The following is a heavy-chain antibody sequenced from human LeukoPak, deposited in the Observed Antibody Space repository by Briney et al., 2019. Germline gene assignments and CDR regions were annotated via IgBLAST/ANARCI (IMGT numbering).Heavy chain of an antibody. J-gene: IGHJ4*02. CDR1: GYTFTGYY. D-gene: IGHD5-24*01. CDR2: SNHNIGDT. CDR3: ARVEMATITVDY. Sequence: RAAVKVSCKASGYTFTGYYMHSVRQAPEQGRESMGWSNHNIGDTNYAPKCQGRVTMTKDTFITTAYMEMSRLRSDDTAVYYCARVEMATITVDYWGQGTLVTVSS. V-gene: IGHV1-2*02.